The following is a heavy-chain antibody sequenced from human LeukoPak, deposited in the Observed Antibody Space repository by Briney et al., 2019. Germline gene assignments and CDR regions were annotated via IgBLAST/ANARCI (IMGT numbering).Heavy chain of an antibody. CDR3: ARSGSGYSGYDRWFDP. V-gene: IGHV4-4*02. CDR1: GGSISSSNW. J-gene: IGHJ5*02. CDR2: IYHSGST. D-gene: IGHD5-12*01. Sequence: SGTLSLTCAVSGGSISSSNWWSWVRQLPGKGLEWIGEIYHSGSTNYNPSLKSRVTISVDKSKNQFSLKLSSVTAADTAVYYCARSGSGYSGYDRWFDPWGQGTLVTVSS.